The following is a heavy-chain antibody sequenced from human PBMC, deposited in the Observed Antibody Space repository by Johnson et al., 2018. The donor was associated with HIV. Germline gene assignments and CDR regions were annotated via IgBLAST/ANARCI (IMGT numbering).Heavy chain of an antibody. CDR3: STDQAGDYVWGSYRYAFDI. CDR1: GFTFSSAW. V-gene: IGHV3-15*01. D-gene: IGHD3-16*02. Sequence: VQLVESGGGLVKPGGSLRLSCAASGFTFSSAWMSWVRQAPGKGLEWVGRIKSKTDGGTTDYAAPVTGRFTISRDDSKNALFRQMNSLKTEDTAVYFCSTDQAGDYVWGSYRYAFDIWGQGTMVTVSS. J-gene: IGHJ3*02. CDR2: IKSKTDGGTT.